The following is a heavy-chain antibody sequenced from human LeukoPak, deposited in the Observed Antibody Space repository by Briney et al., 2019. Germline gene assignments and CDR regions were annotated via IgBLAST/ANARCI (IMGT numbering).Heavy chain of an antibody. CDR2: IIPIFGTA. Sequence: ASVKVSCKASGGTFSSYAISWVRQAPGQGLEWMGGIIPIFGTANYAQKFQGRVTITADESTSTAYMELSSLRSEDTAVYYCARSGPWIQLWADAFDIWGQGTMVTVS. J-gene: IGHJ3*02. D-gene: IGHD5-18*01. V-gene: IGHV1-69*13. CDR3: ARSGPWIQLWADAFDI. CDR1: GGTFSSYA.